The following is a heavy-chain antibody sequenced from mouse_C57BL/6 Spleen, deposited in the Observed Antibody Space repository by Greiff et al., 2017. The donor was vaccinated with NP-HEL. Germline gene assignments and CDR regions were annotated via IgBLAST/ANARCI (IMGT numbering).Heavy chain of an antibody. V-gene: IGHV1-64*01. CDR2: IHPNSGST. CDR1: GYTFTSYW. CDR3: ARGWDEWFAY. J-gene: IGHJ3*01. Sequence: VQLQQSGAELVMPGASVKLSCKASGYTFTSYWMHWVKQRPGQGLEWIGMIHPNSGSTNYNEKFKSKATLTVDKSSSTAYMQLSSLTSEDSAVYYCARGWDEWFAYWGQGTLVTVSA. D-gene: IGHD4-1*01.